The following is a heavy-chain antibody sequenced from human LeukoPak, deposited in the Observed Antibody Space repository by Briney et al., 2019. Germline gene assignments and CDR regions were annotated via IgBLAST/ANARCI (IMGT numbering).Heavy chain of an antibody. CDR2: TYYRSKWYS. J-gene: IGHJ6*02. CDR1: GDSVSSNSAA. Sequence: SQTLSLTCAISGDSVSSNSAAWNWIRQSPSRGLEWLGRTYYRSKWYSDYAVSVKSRITINPDTSKNQFSLQLNSVTPEDTAVYYCARASEGSSWYHYYYGMDVWGQGTTVTVSS. CDR3: ARASEGSSWYHYYYGMDV. V-gene: IGHV6-1*01. D-gene: IGHD6-13*01.